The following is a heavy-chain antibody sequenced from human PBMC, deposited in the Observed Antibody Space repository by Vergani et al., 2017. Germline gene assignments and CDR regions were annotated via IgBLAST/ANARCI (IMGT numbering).Heavy chain of an antibody. J-gene: IGHJ4*02. V-gene: IGHV3-23*01. CDR1: GFTFSSYA. Sequence: VQLLESGGGLVQPGGSLRLSCAASGFTFSSYAMSWVRQAPGKGLEWVSAISGSGGSTYYADSVKGRFTISRDNSKNTLYLQMNSLRAEDTAVYYCAKGPTGYSSGWYVGALDYWGQGTLVTVSS. D-gene: IGHD6-19*01. CDR2: ISGSGGST. CDR3: AKGPTGYSSGWYVGALDY.